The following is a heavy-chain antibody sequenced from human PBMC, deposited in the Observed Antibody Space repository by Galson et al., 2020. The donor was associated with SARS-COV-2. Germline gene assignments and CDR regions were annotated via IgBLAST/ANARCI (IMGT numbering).Heavy chain of an antibody. J-gene: IGHJ6*03. CDR3: ARGRQGVVPSPVLGLGGCYLYCDRDV. V-gene: IGHV4-34*01. D-gene: IGHD3-10*01. CDR1: GGTFSSYS. Sequence: SDTLSLTCAAYGGTFSSYSWTWIRQAPGKGLEWIAAINSTGAAKSSPSPSSRRTLSANTSTNHSSLKRTSVRAADTALYFCARGRQGVVPSPVLGLGGCYLYCDRDVWGNGTTVTVSS. CDR2: INSTGAA.